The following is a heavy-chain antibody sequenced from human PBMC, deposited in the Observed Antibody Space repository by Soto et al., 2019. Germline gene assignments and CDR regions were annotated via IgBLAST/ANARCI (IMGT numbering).Heavy chain of an antibody. CDR2: IWYDGGNK. V-gene: IGHV3-33*01. CDR1: GFNFSSYV. CDR3: ARDGQWLPRDGLRSSYYFDY. Sequence: QVQLVESGGGVVQPGRSLRLSCAASGFNFSSYVMHWVRQAPGKGLEWVAVIWYDGGNKYYADSVKGRFTISRDNSKNTLDLQMNSLRGEDTAVYYCARDGQWLPRDGLRSSYYFDYWGQGTLVTVSS. J-gene: IGHJ4*02. D-gene: IGHD6-19*01.